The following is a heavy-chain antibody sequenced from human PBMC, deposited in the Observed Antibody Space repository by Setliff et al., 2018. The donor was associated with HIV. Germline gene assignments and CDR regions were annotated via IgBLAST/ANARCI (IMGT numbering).Heavy chain of an antibody. CDR2: IYTSGST. Sequence: PSETLSLTCTVSGGSISNYYWSWIRQPPGKGLEWIGYIYTSGSTNYNPSLKSRVTISVDTSKNQFSLKLSSVTAADTAVYYCATLDPSGGNFLAYWGQGTLVTVSS. CDR3: ATLDPSGGNFLAY. D-gene: IGHD2-21*02. J-gene: IGHJ4*02. CDR1: GGSISNYY. V-gene: IGHV4-4*09.